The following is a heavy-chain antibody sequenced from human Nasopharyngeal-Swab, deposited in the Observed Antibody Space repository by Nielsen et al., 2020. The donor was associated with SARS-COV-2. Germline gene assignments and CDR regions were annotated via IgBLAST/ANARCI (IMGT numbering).Heavy chain of an antibody. Sequence: GSLRLSCAVYGGSFSGYYWSCIRQPPGKGLEWIGEINHSGSTNYNPSLKSRVTISVDTSKNQFSLKLSSVTAADTAVYYCARSVFRWYFDLWGRGTLVTVSS. CDR1: GGSFSGYY. CDR3: ARSVFRWYFDL. V-gene: IGHV4-34*01. J-gene: IGHJ2*01. CDR2: INHSGST.